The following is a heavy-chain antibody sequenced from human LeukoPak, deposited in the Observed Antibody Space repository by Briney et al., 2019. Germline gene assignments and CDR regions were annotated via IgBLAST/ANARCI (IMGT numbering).Heavy chain of an antibody. CDR1: GFTFDDYA. CDR2: IRSKAYGGTT. J-gene: IGHJ1*01. V-gene: IGHV3-49*04. Sequence: PGRSLRLSCTASGFTFDDYAMSWVRQAPGKGLEWVVFIRSKAYGGTTEYAASVKGRFTISRDDSKSIAYLQMNSLNTEDTAVYYCTRAYCGGDCYFQHWGQGTLVTVSS. CDR3: TRAYCGGDCYFQH. D-gene: IGHD2-21*02.